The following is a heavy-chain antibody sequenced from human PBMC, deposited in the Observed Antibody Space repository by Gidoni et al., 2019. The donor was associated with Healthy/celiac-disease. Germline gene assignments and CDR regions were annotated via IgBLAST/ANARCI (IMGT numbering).Heavy chain of an antibody. D-gene: IGHD1-26*01. J-gene: IGHJ4*02. CDR1: GFTFDDYA. Sequence: EVQLVESGGGLVQPGRSLRLSCAASGFTFDDYAMHWVRQAPGKGLEWVSGISWNSGSIGYADSVKGRFTISRDNAKNSLYLQMNSLRAEDTALYYCAKDGGGSSPNWGQGTLVTVSS. CDR3: AKDGGGSSPN. CDR2: ISWNSGSI. V-gene: IGHV3-9*01.